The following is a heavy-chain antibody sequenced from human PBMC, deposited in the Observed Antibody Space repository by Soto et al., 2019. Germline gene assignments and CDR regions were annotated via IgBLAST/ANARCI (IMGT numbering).Heavy chain of an antibody. D-gene: IGHD3-16*01. CDR1: GFMFKSYV. Sequence: QLQLVESGGGVVQPGTSLRLSCTASGFMFKSYVMHWVRQAPGKGLERVALTSYDGNNQYYGDSMKGRFTVCRDNSKNTLHLKMDSPRPDDTAFYYCARWGTTGGFDLRGHGTLVSVSS. J-gene: IGHJ4*01. CDR3: ARWGTTGGFDL. CDR2: TSYDGNNQ. V-gene: IGHV3-30*19.